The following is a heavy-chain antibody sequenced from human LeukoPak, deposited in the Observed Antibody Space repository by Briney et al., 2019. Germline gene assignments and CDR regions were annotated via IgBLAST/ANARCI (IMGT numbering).Heavy chain of an antibody. CDR3: ARVDRLYDAFDI. V-gene: IGHV3-53*01. CDR1: GFTVSSNY. J-gene: IGHJ3*02. Sequence: PGGSLRLSCAASGFTVSSNYMSWVRQAPGKGLEWVSVIYSGGSTYYAASVKGRFTISSDNSKNTLYLQMNSLRAEDTAVYYGARVDRLYDAFDIWGQGTMVTVSS. D-gene: IGHD2-15*01. CDR2: IYSGGST.